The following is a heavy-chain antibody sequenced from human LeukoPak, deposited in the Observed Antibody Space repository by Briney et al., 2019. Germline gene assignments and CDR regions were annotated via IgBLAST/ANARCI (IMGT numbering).Heavy chain of an antibody. CDR1: GGSISAYY. V-gene: IGHV4-59*01. D-gene: IGHD6-6*01. CDR2: IHYSGTT. Sequence: TPSETLSRTCTVSGGSISAYYWSWIRQPPGKGLEWIGYIHYSGTTNYYPSLKSRVTIALDTSKNQFSLKLNSVTAADTAVYYCARFGTSSSRFFDQWGQGTLVTVSS. J-gene: IGHJ4*02. CDR3: ARFGTSSSRFFDQ.